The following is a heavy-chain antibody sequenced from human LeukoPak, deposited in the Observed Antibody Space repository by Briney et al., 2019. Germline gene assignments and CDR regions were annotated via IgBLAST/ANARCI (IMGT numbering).Heavy chain of an antibody. Sequence: SETPSLTCAVYGASFSGYYWSWIREPPGKGLEWIGEINHSGSTSYNPALRSRVTISIDTSKNQFSLKLSSVTAADTAVYYCARGQVGSYAYYYYYGMDVWGQGTTVTVSS. J-gene: IGHJ6*02. V-gene: IGHV4-34*01. CDR3: ARGQVGSYAYYYYYGMDV. CDR1: GASFSGYY. D-gene: IGHD1-26*01. CDR2: INHSGST.